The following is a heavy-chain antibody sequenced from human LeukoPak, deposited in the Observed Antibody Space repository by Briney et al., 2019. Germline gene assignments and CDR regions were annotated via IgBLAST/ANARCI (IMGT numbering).Heavy chain of an antibody. CDR2: INPNSGGT. CDR3: ARVILWWPRESSNFDY. J-gene: IGHJ4*02. V-gene: IGHV1-2*02. D-gene: IGHD2-21*01. CDR1: GYTFTGYY. Sequence: GASVKVSCKASGYTFTGYYIHWVRQAPGQGLEWMGWINPNSGGTNYAQKFQGRVTMTRDTSITTAYMELSRLRSDDTAVYYCARVILWWPRESSNFDYWGQGTLVTVSS.